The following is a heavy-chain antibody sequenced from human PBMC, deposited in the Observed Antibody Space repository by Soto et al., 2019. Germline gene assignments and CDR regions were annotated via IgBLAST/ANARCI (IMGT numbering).Heavy chain of an antibody. J-gene: IGHJ3*02. CDR3: ARERPDYYDSSGYPAGGAFDI. V-gene: IGHV1-2*04. CDR2: INPNSGGT. D-gene: IGHD3-22*01. Sequence: ASVKVSCKASGYTFTGYYMHWVRQAPGQGLEWMGWINPNSGGTNYAQKFQGWVTMTRDTSISTAYMELSRLRAEDTAVYYCARERPDYYDSSGYPAGGAFDIWGQGTMVTVSS. CDR1: GYTFTGYY.